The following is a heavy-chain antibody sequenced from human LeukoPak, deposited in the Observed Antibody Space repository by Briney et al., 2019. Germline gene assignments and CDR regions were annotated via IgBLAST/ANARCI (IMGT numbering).Heavy chain of an antibody. CDR1: GFTFSDYY. D-gene: IGHD3-22*01. CDR2: ISSSGSTI. CDR3: ARDSNYYYDSSGYYLRDY. J-gene: IGHJ4*02. Sequence: GGSLRLSCAASGFTFSDYYMSWIRQAPGKGLEWVSYISSSGSTIYYADSVKGRFTISRDNAKNSLYLQMNSLRAEDTAVYYCARDSNYYYDSSGYYLRDYWGQGTLVTVSS. V-gene: IGHV3-11*04.